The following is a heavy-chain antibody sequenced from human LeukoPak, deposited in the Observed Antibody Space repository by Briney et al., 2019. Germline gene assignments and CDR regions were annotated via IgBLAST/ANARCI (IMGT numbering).Heavy chain of an antibody. CDR2: INHSGST. Sequence: SETLSLTCAVYGGSFSGYYWSWIRQPPGKGLEWIGEINHSGSTNYNPSLKSRVTISVDTSKNQFSLKLSSVTAADTAVYYCARLLNAVFDYWGQGTLVTVSS. D-gene: IGHD2-15*01. CDR3: ARLLNAVFDY. J-gene: IGHJ4*02. CDR1: GGSFSGYY. V-gene: IGHV4-34*01.